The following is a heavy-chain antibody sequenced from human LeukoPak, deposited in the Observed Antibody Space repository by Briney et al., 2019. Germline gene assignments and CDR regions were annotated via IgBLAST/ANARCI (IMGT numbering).Heavy chain of an antibody. CDR2: INPSGGST. Sequence: GASVKVSCKASGYTFTSYYMHWVRQPPGQGLELMGIINPSGGSTSYAQKFHGRVTMTRDMSTSTVYMELSSLRSEDTAVYYCARAPYYYDNFDYWGQGTLVTVSS. J-gene: IGHJ4*02. CDR3: ARAPYYYDNFDY. V-gene: IGHV1-46*01. D-gene: IGHD3-22*01. CDR1: GYTFTSYY.